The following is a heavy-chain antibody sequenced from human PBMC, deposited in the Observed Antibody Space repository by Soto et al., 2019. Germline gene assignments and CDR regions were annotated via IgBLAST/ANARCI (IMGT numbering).Heavy chain of an antibody. D-gene: IGHD5-18*01. V-gene: IGHV4-59*08. J-gene: IGHJ4*02. Sequence: PSETLSLTCTVSNDSISPYYWSWFRQPPGKGLEWIGFIYYSGSTTYNPSLKSRVTISVDTSKNQFSLKLSSVTAADTAVYYCARRYGPCFDYWGQGTLVTVSS. CDR3: ARRYGPCFDY. CDR1: NDSISPYY. CDR2: IYYSGST.